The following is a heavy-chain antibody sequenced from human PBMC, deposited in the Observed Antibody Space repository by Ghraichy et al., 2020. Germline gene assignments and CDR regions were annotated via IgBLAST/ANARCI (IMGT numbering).Heavy chain of an antibody. J-gene: IGHJ6*02. CDR2: LSGSGDST. D-gene: IGHD5/OR15-5a*01. V-gene: IGHV3-23*01. CDR3: AKDRRSTFYYYYGMDV. Sequence: GGSLRLSCAASGFTFSNYAMSWVRQTPGKGLEWVSALSGSGDSTYYADSVKGRFTISRDNSKSTLYLQINSLRAEDTAVYYCAKDRRSTFYYYYGMDVWGQGTTVTVSS. CDR1: GFTFSNYA.